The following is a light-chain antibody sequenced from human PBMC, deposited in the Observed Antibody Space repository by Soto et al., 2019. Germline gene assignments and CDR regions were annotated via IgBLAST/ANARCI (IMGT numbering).Light chain of an antibody. V-gene: IGKV1-5*03. CDR3: QQYNSSPWT. CDR2: KAS. Sequence: DIQMTQSPSTLSASVGDRVTITCRASQSIRSWLAWYQQNPGKAPTLLIYKASSLESGVPSRFSGSGSGTEFTLTISSLQPDDFATYYCQQYNSSPWTFGQGTKVEIK. J-gene: IGKJ1*01. CDR1: QSIRSW.